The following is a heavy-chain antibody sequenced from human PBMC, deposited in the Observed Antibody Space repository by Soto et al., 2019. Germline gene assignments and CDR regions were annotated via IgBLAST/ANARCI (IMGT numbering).Heavy chain of an antibody. CDR2: MSSSSSSI. D-gene: IGHD2-21*02. J-gene: IGHJ3*01. Sequence: DVQLVESGGGLVQPGGSLRLSCAASGFTFSSYSMNWVRQAPGKGLEWVSYMSSSSSSIYYTDSVKGRFTISRDNAKNSLFLQMNSLRAEDTAVYFCARDNGGDWGVGAFDLWGQGTMVTVSS. V-gene: IGHV3-48*01. CDR1: GFTFSSYS. CDR3: ARDNGGDWGVGAFDL.